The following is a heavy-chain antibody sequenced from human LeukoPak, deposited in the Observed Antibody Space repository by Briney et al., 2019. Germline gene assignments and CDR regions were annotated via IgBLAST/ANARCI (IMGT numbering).Heavy chain of an antibody. J-gene: IGHJ4*02. CDR3: AKDTERFTPPDY. CDR1: GFTFSSYG. Sequence: GRSLRLSCAASGFTFSSYGMHWVRQAPGKGLEWVAVISGDGGNKYYADPVKGRFTISRDNSKHTLYLQMNSLRAEDTAVYYCAKDTERFTPPDYWGQGTLVTVSS. CDR2: ISGDGGNK. V-gene: IGHV3-30*18. D-gene: IGHD2-15*01.